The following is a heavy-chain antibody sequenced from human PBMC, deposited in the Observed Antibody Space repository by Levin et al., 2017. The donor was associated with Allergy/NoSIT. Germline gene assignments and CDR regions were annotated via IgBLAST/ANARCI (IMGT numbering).Heavy chain of an antibody. CDR1: GFTVSSNY. J-gene: IGHJ6*02. D-gene: IGHD6-13*01. Sequence: GGSLRLSCAASGFTVSSNYMSWVRQAPGKGLEWVSVIYSGGSTYYADSVKGRFTISRDNSKNTLYLQMNSLRAEDTAVYYCARDRVDSSSWYYYGMDVWGQGTTVTVSS. CDR2: IYSGGST. CDR3: ARDRVDSSSWYYYGMDV. V-gene: IGHV3-66*01.